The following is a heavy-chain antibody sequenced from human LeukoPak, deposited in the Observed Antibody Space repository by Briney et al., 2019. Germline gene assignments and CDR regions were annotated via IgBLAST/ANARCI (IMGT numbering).Heavy chain of an antibody. Sequence: PGRSLRLSCAASGFTFSSYGMHWVRQAPGKGLEWVAFIRSDEGNKYYADSVKGRFTISRDDSKSTLYLQMNSLRAEDTAVYYCANLLVGVPDYWGQGTLVTVSS. D-gene: IGHD1-26*01. CDR2: IRSDEGNK. CDR1: GFTFSSYG. CDR3: ANLLVGVPDY. J-gene: IGHJ4*02. V-gene: IGHV3-30*02.